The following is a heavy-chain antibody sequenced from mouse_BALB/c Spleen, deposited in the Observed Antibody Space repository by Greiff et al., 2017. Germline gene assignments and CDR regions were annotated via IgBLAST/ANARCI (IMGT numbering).Heavy chain of an antibody. CDR3: ARYLYYYGSSGAMDD. Sequence: EVQLQQSGPSLVKPSQTLSLTCSVTGDSITSGYWNWIRKFPGNKLEYMGYISYSGSTYYNPSLKSRISITRDTSKNQYYLQLNSVTTEDTATYYCARYLYYYGSSGAMDDWGQGTSVTVSS. D-gene: IGHD1-1*01. CDR1: GDSITSGY. J-gene: IGHJ4*01. CDR2: ISYSGST. V-gene: IGHV3-8*02.